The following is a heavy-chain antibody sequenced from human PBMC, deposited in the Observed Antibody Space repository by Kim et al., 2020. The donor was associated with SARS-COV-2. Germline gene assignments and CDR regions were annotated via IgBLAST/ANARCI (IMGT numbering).Heavy chain of an antibody. J-gene: IGHJ4*02. CDR3: ARALPGGSYYGY. V-gene: IGHV4-4*02. D-gene: IGHD1-26*01. Sequence: NYTPPLKSRVTISVDKSKNQFSLTLSSGTAADTAVYYCARALPGGSYYGYWGQGTLVTVSS.